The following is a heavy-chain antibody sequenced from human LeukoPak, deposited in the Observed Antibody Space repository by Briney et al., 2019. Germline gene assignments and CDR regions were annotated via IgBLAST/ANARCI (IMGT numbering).Heavy chain of an antibody. V-gene: IGHV1-2*02. CDR2: INPNSGGT. D-gene: IGHD3-22*01. CDR1: GYTFTGYY. Sequence: ASVKVSCKASGYTFTGYYMHWVRQAPGQGLEWMGWINPNSGGTNYAQKFQGRVTMTRDTSISTAYMELGRLRSDDTAVYYCAREMGQDLAYYYDSSGYYYYWGQGTLVTVSS. J-gene: IGHJ4*02. CDR3: AREMGQDLAYYYDSSGYYYY.